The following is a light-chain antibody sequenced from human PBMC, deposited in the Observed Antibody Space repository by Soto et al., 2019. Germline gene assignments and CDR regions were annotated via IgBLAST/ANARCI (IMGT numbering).Light chain of an antibody. Sequence: ERVMTQSPATLSVSPGERATLSCRASQSVSSNLAWYQQKAGQAPRLLMYGASTRATGIPARFSGSGSGTEFTLTISSLQSEDFAVYYCQQYNNWPLPFGGGAKVAI. CDR1: QSVSSN. CDR3: QQYNNWPLP. J-gene: IGKJ4*01. V-gene: IGKV3-15*01. CDR2: GAS.